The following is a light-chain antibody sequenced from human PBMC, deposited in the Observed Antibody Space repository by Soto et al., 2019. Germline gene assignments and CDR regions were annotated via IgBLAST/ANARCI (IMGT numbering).Light chain of an antibody. CDR3: HQYLNWPQE. CDR1: QSVSTN. CDR2: GAS. V-gene: IGKV3-15*01. Sequence: ETVMTQSPAPLSVSPGERATLSCRASQSVSTNLAWYQQKPGQAPRLLIYGASARATGIPTRFSGSGSGTEFTLIISSLQPEDFAVYYCHQYLNWPQEFGQGTKVEIK. J-gene: IGKJ1*01.